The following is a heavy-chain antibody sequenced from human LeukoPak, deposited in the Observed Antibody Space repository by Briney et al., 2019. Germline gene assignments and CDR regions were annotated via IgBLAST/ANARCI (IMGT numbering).Heavy chain of an antibody. J-gene: IGHJ4*02. D-gene: IGHD3-3*01. CDR2: INHSGST. V-gene: IGHV4-34*01. CDR1: GGSFSGYY. Sequence: SETLSLTCAVYGGSFSGYYWSWIRQPPGKGLEWIGEINHSGSTNYNPSLKSRVTISVDTSKNQFSLKLSSVTAADTAVYYCASPGAFWSRTFVYWGQGTLVTVSS. CDR3: ASPGAFWSRTFVY.